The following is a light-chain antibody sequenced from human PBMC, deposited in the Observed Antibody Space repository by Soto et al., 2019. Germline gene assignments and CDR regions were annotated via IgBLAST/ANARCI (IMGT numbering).Light chain of an antibody. CDR2: EAS. V-gene: IGKV1-5*03. J-gene: IGKJ1*01. Sequence: DIQVTQSPSTLSASVGDRVTITCRASRSINNWLAWYQQKPGKAPKVVFSEASSLDSGVPSRFSCSGFGTEFTLTISSLQAEDVATYNCQLYGAESPWTFGQGTKVEIK. CDR1: RSINNW. CDR3: QLYGAESPWT.